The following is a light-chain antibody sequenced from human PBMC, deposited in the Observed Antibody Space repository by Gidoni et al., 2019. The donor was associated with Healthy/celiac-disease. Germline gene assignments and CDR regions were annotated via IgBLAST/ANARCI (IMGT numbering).Light chain of an antibody. V-gene: IGKV1-39*01. CDR1: QSISNY. CDR2: AAS. J-gene: IGKJ4*01. Sequence: DSQMSQSPSSLSASVGDRVTITCRASQSISNYLNWYQQKPGKAPKLLIYAASSLQSGVPSRFSGSGSGTDFTLTISSLQPEDFATYYCQQTYSTLALTFGGGTKVEI. CDR3: QQTYSTLALT.